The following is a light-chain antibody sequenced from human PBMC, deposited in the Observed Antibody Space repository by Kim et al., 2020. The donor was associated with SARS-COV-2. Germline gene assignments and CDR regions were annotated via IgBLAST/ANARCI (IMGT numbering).Light chain of an antibody. CDR2: DVR. V-gene: IGLV2-14*03. J-gene: IGLJ1*01. CDR1: RSDVGYYTY. CDR3: CSRTTASTDV. Sequence: GQANSISCTGTRSDVGYYTYISWYQQHPGTAPKLIIFDVRERASGFANRVSGSQSGNTASLTLSVSRAEDEDESYYCSRTTASTDVFGSGTKVTVL.